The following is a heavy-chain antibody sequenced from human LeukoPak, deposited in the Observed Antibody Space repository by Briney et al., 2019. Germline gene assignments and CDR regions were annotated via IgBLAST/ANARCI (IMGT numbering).Heavy chain of an antibody. CDR2: IKQDGSEK. V-gene: IGHV3-7*03. CDR1: GFTFSSYW. D-gene: IGHD2-2*02. CDR3: ARLWGYCSSTSCYK. Sequence: PGGSLRLSCAASGFTFSSYWMSWVRQAPGKGLEWAANIKQDGSEKYYVDSVKGRFTISRDNAKNSLYLQMNSLRAEDTAVYYCARLWGYCSSTSCYKWGQGTLVTVSS. J-gene: IGHJ4*02.